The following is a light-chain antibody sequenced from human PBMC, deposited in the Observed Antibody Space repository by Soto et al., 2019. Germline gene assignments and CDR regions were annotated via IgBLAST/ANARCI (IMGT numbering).Light chain of an antibody. V-gene: IGKV3-20*01. J-gene: IGKJ3*01. CDR2: GAS. CDR1: QTVRSNF. CDR3: LQLGDSPFT. Sequence: EIVLTQSPGALSLSPGERATLSCRASQTVRSNFLAWYQHKPGQAPRLLIYGASTTTTGIPDRFSGSGSGTEFTLTISRLEPEDFAVYFCLQLGDSPFTFGPGTKVDI.